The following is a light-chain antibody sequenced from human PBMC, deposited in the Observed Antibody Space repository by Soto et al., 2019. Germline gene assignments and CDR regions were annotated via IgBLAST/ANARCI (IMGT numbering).Light chain of an antibody. CDR3: QHYGSSLWT. CDR1: QSISSSS. V-gene: IGKV3-20*01. CDR2: VAS. Sequence: EIVFTQSPCTLSFSPGERATLSCRASQSISSSSLAWYQQRPGQAPRLLIYVASSRATGVPDRFSGSGSGTDFTLTISRLEPEDFAVYYCQHYGSSLWTFGQGTKVDIK. J-gene: IGKJ1*01.